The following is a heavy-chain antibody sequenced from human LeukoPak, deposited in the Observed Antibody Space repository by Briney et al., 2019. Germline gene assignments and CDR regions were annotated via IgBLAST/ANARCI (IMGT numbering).Heavy chain of an antibody. V-gene: IGHV3-74*01. D-gene: IGHD6-6*01. Sequence: PGGSLRLFCAASGFTFRSYWMHWVRQAPGKGLVWVSRISTDGSSTNSADSVKGRLTISRDNAKNTLYLQMNSLRAEDTAVYYCVREYSSSSGHAFDIWGQGTMVTVSP. CDR2: ISTDGSST. J-gene: IGHJ3*02. CDR3: VREYSSSSGHAFDI. CDR1: GFTFRSYW.